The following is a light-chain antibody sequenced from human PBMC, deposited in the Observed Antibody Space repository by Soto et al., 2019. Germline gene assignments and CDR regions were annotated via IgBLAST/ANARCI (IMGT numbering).Light chain of an antibody. V-gene: IGKV3-20*01. CDR2: GAS. Sequence: EIVLTQSPGTLSLSPGERATLSCRASQSVSSSYLAWYQQKPGQAPRLLIYGASSRATGIPDRFSGSGSGTDFTLTISRLEPEDCAVYYCQQYGSSPETFGQGTKVKIK. CDR3: QQYGSSPET. CDR1: QSVSSSY. J-gene: IGKJ1*01.